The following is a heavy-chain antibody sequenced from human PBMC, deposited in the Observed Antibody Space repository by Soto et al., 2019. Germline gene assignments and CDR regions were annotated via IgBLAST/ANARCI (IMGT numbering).Heavy chain of an antibody. D-gene: IGHD6-25*01. V-gene: IGHV3-53*02. CDR3: ARCIGSDGICYFAC. Sequence: DVQLVETGGGLIQPGGSLRLSCAASGFIVSSSYMSWVRQAPGKGLEWVSVLYSDGSTNYADSVKGRFTISRDNSKNTLYLQMNRMGAEDTAVYYCARCIGSDGICYFACWGQGTLVTVSS. J-gene: IGHJ4*02. CDR1: GFIVSSSY. CDR2: LYSDGST.